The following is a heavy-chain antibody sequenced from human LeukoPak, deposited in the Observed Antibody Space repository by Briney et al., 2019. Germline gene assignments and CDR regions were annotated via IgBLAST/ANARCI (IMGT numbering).Heavy chain of an antibody. CDR1: GYTFTSYG. D-gene: IGHD2-2*01. CDR2: ISAYNGNT. J-gene: IGHJ5*02. V-gene: IGHV1-18*01. Sequence: ASVKVSCKASGYTFTSYGISRVRQAPGQGLECMGWISAYNGNTTYAQKLQGRVTMTTDTSTSTAYMELRSLRSDDTAVYYCARVGRYCSSTSCANWFDPWGQGTLVTVSS. CDR3: ARVGRYCSSTSCANWFDP.